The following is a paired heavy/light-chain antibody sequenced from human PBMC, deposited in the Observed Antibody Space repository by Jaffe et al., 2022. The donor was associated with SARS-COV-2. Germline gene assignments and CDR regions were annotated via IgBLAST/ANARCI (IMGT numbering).Light chain of an antibody. V-gene: IGLV8-61*01. CDR1: SGPVSTSHY. CDR2: TTS. CDR3: LLYMDDGTYV. Sequence: QTVVTQEPSISVSPGGTVTVSCGLSSGPVSTSHYPSWHQQTPGQAPRTLIYTTSTRSSGVPDRFSGSILGNKAALTITGAQADDESDYYCLLYMDDGTYVFGTGTKVTVL. J-gene: IGLJ1*01.
Heavy chain of an antibody. CDR3: ARYATSGFVLDY. D-gene: IGHD2-2*01. CDR1: GGSISGYY. Sequence: QVQLQESGPGLVKPSETLSVTCTVSGGSISGYYWSWIRQPPGKGLEWIGYIHNNGRTKHNPSLKSRVTMSVDTPKNQLSLKLNSVTAADAAVYYCARYATSGFVLDYWGQGTLVTVS. CDR2: IHNNGRT. J-gene: IGHJ4*02. V-gene: IGHV4-59*01.